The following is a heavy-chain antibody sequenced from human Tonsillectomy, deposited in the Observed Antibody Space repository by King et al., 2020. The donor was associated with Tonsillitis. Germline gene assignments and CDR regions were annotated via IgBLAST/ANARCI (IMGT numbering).Heavy chain of an antibody. D-gene: IGHD3-22*01. CDR1: GFTFSSYA. J-gene: IGHJ5*02. V-gene: IGHV3-23*04. CDR2: ISGSGGST. Sequence: VQLVESGGGLVQPGGSLRLSCAASGFTFSSYAMSWVRQAPGKGLEWVSAISGSGGSTYYADSVKGRFTISRDNSKNTLYLQMNSLRAEDTAVYYCAKGSYDSSGYYYLYNWFDPWGQGTLVTVSS. CDR3: AKGSYDSSGYYYLYNWFDP.